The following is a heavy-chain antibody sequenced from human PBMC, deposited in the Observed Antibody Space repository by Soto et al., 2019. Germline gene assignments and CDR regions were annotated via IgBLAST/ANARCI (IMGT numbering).Heavy chain of an antibody. V-gene: IGHV3-30*18. D-gene: IGHD3-16*01. CDR3: AKDMSWDLRYDYVWGSYNPGAFDI. J-gene: IGHJ3*02. Sequence: PGGSLRLSCAASGFTFSSYGMHWVRQAPGKGLEWVAVISYDGSNKYYADSVKGRFTISRDNSKNTLYLQMNSLRAEDTAVYYCAKDMSWDLRYDYVWGSYNPGAFDIWGQGTMVTVSS. CDR2: ISYDGSNK. CDR1: GFTFSSYG.